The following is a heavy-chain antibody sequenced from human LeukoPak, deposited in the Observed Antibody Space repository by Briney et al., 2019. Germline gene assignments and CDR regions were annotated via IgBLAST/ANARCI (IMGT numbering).Heavy chain of an antibody. CDR2: ICKSGGST. CDR1: GFTFSNYA. CDR3: ARSPTSWYFDY. J-gene: IGHJ4*02. V-gene: IGHV3-23*01. D-gene: IGHD2-2*01. Sequence: GGSLRLSCAGSGFTFSNYAMSWVRQAPGRGLEWVSAICKSGGSTYYADSVRGRFTISRDNSKNTLYLQMNSLRPEDTSVYFCARSPTSWYFDYWGQGTLVTVSS.